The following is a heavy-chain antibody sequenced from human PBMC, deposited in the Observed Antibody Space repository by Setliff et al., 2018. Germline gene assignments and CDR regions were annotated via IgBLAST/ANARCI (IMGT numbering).Heavy chain of an antibody. CDR1: GGSFTNYY. D-gene: IGHD2-2*01. V-gene: IGHV4-34*01. Sequence: PSETLSLTCTVYGGSFTNYYWGWIRQSPGKGLEWIGEINHSGSTNYNPSLKSRLTISVDASKNQFSLILRSVTAADTAVYYCARGRMRGSCSGPSCTYDPFDIWGQGTPGTV. CDR2: INHSGST. J-gene: IGHJ3*02. CDR3: ARGRMRGSCSGPSCTYDPFDI.